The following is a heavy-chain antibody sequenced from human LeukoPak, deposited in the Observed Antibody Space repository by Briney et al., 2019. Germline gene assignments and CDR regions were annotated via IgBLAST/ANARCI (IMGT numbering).Heavy chain of an antibody. CDR2: INHRGST. D-gene: IGHD1-26*01. CDR3: ARGDAELFDY. J-gene: IGHJ4*02. Sequence: SETLSLTCAVYGGSFSGYYWTWIRQPPGKGLEWIGEINHRGSTKYNPSLKSRVTISIDTSKNQFSLKVSSMTAADTAVYYCARGDAELFDYWGQGTLVTVSS. CDR1: GGSFSGYY. V-gene: IGHV4-34*01.